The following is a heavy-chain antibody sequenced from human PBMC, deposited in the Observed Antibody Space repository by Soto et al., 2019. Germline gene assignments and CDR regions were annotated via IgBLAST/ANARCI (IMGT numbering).Heavy chain of an antibody. CDR1: GYTFTSYD. V-gene: IGHV1-8*01. CDR2: MNPNSGNT. J-gene: IGHJ5*02. Sequence: ASVKVSCKASGYTFTSYDINWVRQATGQGLEWMGWMNPNSGNTGYAQKFQGRVTMTRNTSISTAYMELSSLRSEDTAVYYCARGLYYDFWSGSNWFDPWGQGTLVTVS. D-gene: IGHD3-3*01. CDR3: ARGLYYDFWSGSNWFDP.